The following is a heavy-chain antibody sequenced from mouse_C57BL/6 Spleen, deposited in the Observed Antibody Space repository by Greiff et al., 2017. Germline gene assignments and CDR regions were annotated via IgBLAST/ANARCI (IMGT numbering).Heavy chain of an antibody. CDR2: IDPSDSYT. V-gene: IGHV1-50*01. CDR1: GYTFTSYW. Sequence: QVQLQQPGAELVKPGASVKLSCKASGYTFTSYWMQWVKQRPGQGLEWIGEIDPSDSYTNYNQKFKGKATLTVDTSSSTAYMPLSSLTSEDSAVYYCARFPYYGSSPYAMDYWGQGTSVTVSS. D-gene: IGHD1-1*01. J-gene: IGHJ4*01. CDR3: ARFPYYGSSPYAMDY.